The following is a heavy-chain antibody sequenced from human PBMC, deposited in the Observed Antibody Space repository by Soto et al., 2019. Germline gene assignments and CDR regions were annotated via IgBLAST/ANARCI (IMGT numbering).Heavy chain of an antibody. CDR2: ISSSSRTI. CDR1: GFDLSDYY. CDR3: ERNSDDFDS. J-gene: IGHJ5*01. Sequence: GGSLRLSCAASGFDLSDYYMSWIRQAPGKGLEWVSYISSSSRTIFYADSVRGRFTISRDNAENLVYLQMDSLRAEDTALYYCERNSDDFDSWGQGTLVTVSS. V-gene: IGHV3-11*01. D-gene: IGHD3-3*01.